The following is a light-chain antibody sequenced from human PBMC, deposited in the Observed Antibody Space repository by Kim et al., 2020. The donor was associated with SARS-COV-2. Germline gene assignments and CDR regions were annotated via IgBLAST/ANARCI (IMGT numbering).Light chain of an antibody. J-gene: IGLJ3*02. CDR1: SNDVGYYNY. Sequence: QSALTQPASVSGSPGQSITISCTGTSNDVGYYNYVSWYQQHPGKAPKLTIFDVSNRPSGVSNRFSGSKSGNTASLTISGLRAEDEADYYCSSYTTSDTMVFGGGTQLTVL. CDR2: DVS. V-gene: IGLV2-14*03. CDR3: SSYTTSDTMV.